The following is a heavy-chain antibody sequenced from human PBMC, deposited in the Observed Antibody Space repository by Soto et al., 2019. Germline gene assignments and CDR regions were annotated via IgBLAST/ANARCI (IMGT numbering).Heavy chain of an antibody. CDR3: ARDRSGWVFED. Sequence: QVQLVQSGTEVKKPGASVKVSCKAAGYIFTTYGISWVRQAPGQGLEWMGWISAYNGDTNYAQKFRVRVTMTTDTPTSTAYMERRSLRSDDTAVYSCARDRSGWVFEDWGQGALVTVSS. CDR2: ISAYNGDT. D-gene: IGHD6-19*01. V-gene: IGHV1-18*01. CDR1: GYIFTTYG. J-gene: IGHJ4*02.